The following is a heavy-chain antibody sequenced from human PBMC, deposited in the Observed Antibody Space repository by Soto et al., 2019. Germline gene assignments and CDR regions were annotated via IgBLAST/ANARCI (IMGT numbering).Heavy chain of an antibody. Sequence: GGSLRLSCAASGFTFSSYAMGWVRQAPGKGLEWVSAISSSGRSTYDTDSMKGRFTISRDNSKNTLYLQMNSLRAEDTAAYYCAKDRRASPTAFDIWGQGTMVTVSS. D-gene: IGHD2-21*01. CDR2: ISSSGRST. V-gene: IGHV3-23*01. J-gene: IGHJ3*02. CDR3: AKDRRASPTAFDI. CDR1: GFTFSSYA.